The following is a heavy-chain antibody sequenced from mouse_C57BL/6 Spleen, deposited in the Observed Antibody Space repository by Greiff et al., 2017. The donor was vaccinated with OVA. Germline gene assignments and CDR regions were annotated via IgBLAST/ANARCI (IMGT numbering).Heavy chain of an antibody. CDR2: IRNKANGYTT. J-gene: IGHJ2*01. CDR1: GFTFTDYY. Sequence: EVMLVESGGGLVQPGGSLSLSCADSGFTFTDYYMSWVRQPPGKALEWLGFIRNKANGYTTEYSASVKGRFTISRDNSQSILYLQMNALRAEDSATYYCARYYYGSRVFDYWGQGTTLTVSS. CDR3: ARYYYGSRVFDY. D-gene: IGHD1-1*01. V-gene: IGHV7-3*01.